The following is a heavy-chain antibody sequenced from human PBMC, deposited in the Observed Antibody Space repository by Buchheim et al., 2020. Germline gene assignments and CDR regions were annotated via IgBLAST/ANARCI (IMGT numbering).Heavy chain of an antibody. D-gene: IGHD2-2*01. J-gene: IGHJ4*02. Sequence: EVQLVESGGGLVKPGGSLRLSCAASGFTFSSYSMNWVRQAPGKGLEWVSSISSSSSYIYYADSVKGRFTISRDNAKNSLYLQMNSLRVEDTAVYYCARGRGYCSSTSCYLYFDYWGQGTL. CDR3: ARGRGYCSSTSCYLYFDY. CDR1: GFTFSSYS. CDR2: ISSSSSYI. V-gene: IGHV3-21*01.